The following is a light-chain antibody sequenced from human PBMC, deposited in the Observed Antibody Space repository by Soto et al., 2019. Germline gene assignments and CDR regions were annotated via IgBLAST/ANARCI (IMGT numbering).Light chain of an antibody. J-gene: IGLJ1*01. CDR1: SSNIWGNS. V-gene: IGLV1-51*01. CDR2: DDN. CDR3: GSWDSSLRAYV. Sequence: QSVLTQPPSVSAAPGQKVTISCSGSSSNIWGNSVSWYQQLPGTAPNLLIYDDNKRPSGIPDRFSGSKSGTSATLGITGFQTGDEADYYCGSWDSSLRAYVFGTGTKVTVL.